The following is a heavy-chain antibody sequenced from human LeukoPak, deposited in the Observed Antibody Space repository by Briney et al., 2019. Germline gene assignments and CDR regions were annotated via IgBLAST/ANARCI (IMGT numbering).Heavy chain of an antibody. V-gene: IGHV4-59*01. CDR1: GGSISSYY. J-gene: IGHJ4*02. D-gene: IGHD6-19*01. CDR3: ARDLGYSSGWYDY. Sequence: SETLSLTCTVSGGSISSYYWSWIRQPPGKGLEWIGYIYYSGSTHYNPSLKSRVTISVDTSKSQFSLKLSSVTAADTAVYYCARDLGYSSGWYDYWGQGTLVTVPS. CDR2: IYYSGST.